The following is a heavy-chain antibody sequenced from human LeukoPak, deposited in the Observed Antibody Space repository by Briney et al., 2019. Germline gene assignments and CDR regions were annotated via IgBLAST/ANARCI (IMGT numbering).Heavy chain of an antibody. J-gene: IGHJ4*02. CDR1: GDSISSSSYF. CDR2: IYYTGST. D-gene: IGHD6-13*01. Sequence: SETLSLTCTVSGDSISSSSYFWGWIRQPPGKGLEWIGSIYYTGSTDYTPSLKSRATISADTSKNQFSLKLTSVTAADTAVYYCSSLEVSSSWRYWGQGTLVTVSS. CDR3: SSLEVSSSWRY. V-gene: IGHV4-39*07.